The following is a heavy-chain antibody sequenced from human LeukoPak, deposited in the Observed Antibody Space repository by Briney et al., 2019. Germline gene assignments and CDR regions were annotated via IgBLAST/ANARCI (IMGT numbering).Heavy chain of an antibody. V-gene: IGHV4-34*01. Sequence: KPSETLSLTCAVYGGSFSGYNWNWIRQPPGKGLEWIGEINHSGSTNYNPSLKSRVTISVDTSKNQFSLNLSSVTAADTAVYYCARGRTAVAGSWIDYWGQGTLVTVSS. CDR2: INHSGST. J-gene: IGHJ4*02. CDR3: ARGRTAVAGSWIDY. D-gene: IGHD6-19*01. CDR1: GGSFSGYN.